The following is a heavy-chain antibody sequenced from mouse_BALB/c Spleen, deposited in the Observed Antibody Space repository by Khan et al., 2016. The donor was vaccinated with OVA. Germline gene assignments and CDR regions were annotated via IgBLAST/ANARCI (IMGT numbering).Heavy chain of an antibody. CDR2: INTHSGVP. J-gene: IGHJ4*01. V-gene: IGHV9-4*02. CDR1: GYTFTTAG. CDR3: ARGGAAYYRNDGGAMDY. D-gene: IGHD2-14*01. Sequence: QIQLVQSGPELKKPGETVRISCKASGYTFTTAGMQWVQKMPGKGLKWIGWINTHSGVPKYAEDFKGRFAFSLETSASTAYLQITNPKNEDTATYFCARGGAAYYRNDGGAMDYWGQGTSVTVSS.